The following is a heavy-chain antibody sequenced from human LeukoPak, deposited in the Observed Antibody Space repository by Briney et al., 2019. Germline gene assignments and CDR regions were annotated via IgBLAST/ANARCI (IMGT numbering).Heavy chain of an antibody. CDR2: IWYDGGNK. V-gene: IGHV3-33*06. Sequence: GGSLRLSCAASGFTFSSYGMHWVRQAPGKGLEWVAVIWYDGGNKYYADSVKGRFTISRDNSKNTLYLQMNSLRAEDTAVYYCAKAPHAQIQLLDFWGQGTLVTVSS. J-gene: IGHJ4*02. CDR3: AKAPHAQIQLLDF. CDR1: GFTFSSYG. D-gene: IGHD5-18*01.